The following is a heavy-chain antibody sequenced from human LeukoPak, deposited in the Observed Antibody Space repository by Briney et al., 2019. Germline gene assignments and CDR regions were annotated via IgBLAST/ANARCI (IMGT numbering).Heavy chain of an antibody. CDR3: ARYYCPNGVCQGFDY. J-gene: IGHJ4*02. CDR2: ISLRGLT. V-gene: IGHV4-4*02. CDR1: GGSISSTNW. Sequence: SETLSLTCGVSGGSISSTNWWSWVRQPPGQGLEWIGEISLRGLTNYNPSLKSRVTMSLDKSKNLLSLNLTSVTAADTAVYYCARYYCPNGVCQGFDYWGQGTLVTVSS. D-gene: IGHD2-8*01.